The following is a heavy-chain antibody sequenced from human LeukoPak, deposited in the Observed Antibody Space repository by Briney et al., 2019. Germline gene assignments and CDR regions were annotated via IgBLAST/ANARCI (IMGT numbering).Heavy chain of an antibody. V-gene: IGHV3-23*01. CDR2: ISGSGGST. CDR1: GFTFSSYA. J-gene: IGHJ4*02. D-gene: IGHD5/OR15-5a*01. CDR3: VKGSTDVRPYYFDY. Sequence: GGSLRLSCAASGFTFSSYAMSWVRQAPGRGLEWVSAISGSGGSTYYADSVKGRFTISRDNSKNTLYVQMNTLRAEDTAVYYCVKGSTDVRPYYFDYWGQGTLVTVSS.